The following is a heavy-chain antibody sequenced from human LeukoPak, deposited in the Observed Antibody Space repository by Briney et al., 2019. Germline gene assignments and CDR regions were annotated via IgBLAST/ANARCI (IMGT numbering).Heavy chain of an antibody. CDR2: ISAYNGNS. J-gene: IGHJ4*02. CDR3: ARVHSYCSSTSCLDY. D-gene: IGHD2-2*01. Sequence: GASVTVSCKASGYTFTSYGISWVRQAPGQGLEWMGWISAYNGNSNYAQKFQGRVTMTTDTSTSTGYMELRSLRSDDTAVYYCARVHSYCSSTSCLDYWGQGTLVNVSS. V-gene: IGHV1-18*01. CDR1: GYTFTSYG.